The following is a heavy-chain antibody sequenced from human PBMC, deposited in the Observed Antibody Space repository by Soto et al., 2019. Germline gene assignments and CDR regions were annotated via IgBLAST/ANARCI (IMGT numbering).Heavy chain of an antibody. CDR2: IYPGDSDT. J-gene: IGHJ6*02. Sequence: GESLKISGKGSGYSFTSNWIGWVRQMPGKGLEWMGIIYPGDSDTRYSPSFQGQVTISADKSISTAYLQWSSLKASDTAMYYCARTSAAGKYYYGMDVWGQGTTVTVSS. CDR1: GYSFTSNW. V-gene: IGHV5-51*01. CDR3: ARTSAAGKYYYGMDV. D-gene: IGHD6-13*01.